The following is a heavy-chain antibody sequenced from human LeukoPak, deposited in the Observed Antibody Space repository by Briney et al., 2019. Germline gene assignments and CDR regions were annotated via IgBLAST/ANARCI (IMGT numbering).Heavy chain of an antibody. Sequence: SETLSLTCTVSGGSISSSSYYWGWIRQPPGKGLEWIGSIYYSGSTYYNPSLKSRVTISVDTSKNQFSLKLSSVTAADTAVYSCATPSRSKISLFTYWGQETLVTVS. CDR1: GGSISSSSYY. D-gene: IGHD1-14*01. CDR2: IYYSGST. J-gene: IGHJ4*02. V-gene: IGHV4-39*07. CDR3: ATPSRSKISLFTY.